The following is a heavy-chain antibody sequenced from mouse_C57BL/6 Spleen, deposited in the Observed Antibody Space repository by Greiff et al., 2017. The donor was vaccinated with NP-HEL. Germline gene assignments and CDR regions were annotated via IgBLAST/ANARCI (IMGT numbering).Heavy chain of an antibody. CDR3: ARCYDGYYSWYFDV. J-gene: IGHJ1*03. CDR1: GYTFTDYY. V-gene: IGHV1-26*01. Sequence: EVQLHQSGPELVKPGASVKISCKASGYTFTDYYMNWVKQSHGKSLEWIGDINPNNGGTSYNQKFKGKATLTVDKSSSTAYMELRSLTSEDSAVYYCARCYDGYYSWYFDVWGTGTTVTVSS. D-gene: IGHD2-3*01. CDR2: INPNNGGT.